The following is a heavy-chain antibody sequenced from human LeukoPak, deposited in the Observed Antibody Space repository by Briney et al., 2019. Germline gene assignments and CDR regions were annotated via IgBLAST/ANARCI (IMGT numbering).Heavy chain of an antibody. CDR3: AREGSSGWYWSWFDP. V-gene: IGHV4-59*01. CDR2: IYYSGST. D-gene: IGHD6-19*01. CDR1: GGSISSYY. J-gene: IGHJ5*02. Sequence: PSETLSLTCTVSGGSISSYYWSWIRQPPGKGLEWIGYIYYSGSTNYNPSLKSRVTISVDTSKNQFSLKLSSVTAADTAVYYCAREGSSGWYWSWFDPWGQGTLVTVSS.